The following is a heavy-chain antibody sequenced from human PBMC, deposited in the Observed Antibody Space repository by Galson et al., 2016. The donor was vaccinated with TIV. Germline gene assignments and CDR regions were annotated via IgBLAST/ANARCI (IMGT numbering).Heavy chain of an antibody. CDR2: ISYDGNYK. D-gene: IGHD6-19*01. CDR1: GFSFRNSA. J-gene: IGHJ6*02. Sequence: SLRLSCAASGFSFRNSAMYWVRQTPGKGLQCVAIISYDGNYKYYAESVKGRFTISRDNSKNTLYLQMNSLRRDDTGLYFCTREDHRYGSAWHSYYYYFGMDVWGQGTTVTV. V-gene: IGHV3-30*03. CDR3: TREDHRYGSAWHSYYYYFGMDV.